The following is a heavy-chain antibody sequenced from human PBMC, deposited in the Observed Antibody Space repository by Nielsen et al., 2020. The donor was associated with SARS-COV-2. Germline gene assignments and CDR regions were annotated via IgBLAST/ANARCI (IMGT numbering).Heavy chain of an antibody. D-gene: IGHD6-19*01. CDR3: ARGSYDGSGWHHSNY. J-gene: IGHJ4*02. CDR2: SYSGNGNT. V-gene: IGHV1-8*01. Sequence: WVRQAPGQGFEWMVGSYSGNGNTGYAQKFQGRVTMTRNTSISTAYMELSSLRSEDTAVYYCARGSYDGSGWHHSNYWGQGTLVTVSS.